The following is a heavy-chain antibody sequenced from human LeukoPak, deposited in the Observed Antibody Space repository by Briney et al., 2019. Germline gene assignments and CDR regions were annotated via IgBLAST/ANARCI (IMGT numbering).Heavy chain of an antibody. Sequence: SETLSLTCAVYGGSFSGYYWSWIRQPPGKGLEWIGEINHSGSTNYNPSLTSRVTISVDTSKNQFSLKLSSVTAADTAVYYCARSVNYYGSGSYYRGTSQGYYFDYWGQGTLVTVSS. J-gene: IGHJ4*02. V-gene: IGHV4-34*01. CDR1: GGSFSGYY. CDR2: INHSGST. D-gene: IGHD3-10*01. CDR3: ARSVNYYGSGSYYRGTSQGYYFDY.